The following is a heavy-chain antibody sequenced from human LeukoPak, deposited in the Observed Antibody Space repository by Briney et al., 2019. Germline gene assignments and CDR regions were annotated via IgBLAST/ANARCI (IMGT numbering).Heavy chain of an antibody. Sequence: SETLSLTCTVSGDSIGSYFWSWIRQPPGKGLEWIGYNSGSTNYNPSLKSRVTILLDRSKNQFSLKLSSVTAADTAIYYCARGRGYGGNYLRSFDIWGQGTMVTVSS. V-gene: IGHV4-59*08. CDR3: ARGRGYGGNYLRSFDI. CDR1: GDSIGSYF. CDR2: NSGST. J-gene: IGHJ3*02. D-gene: IGHD1-26*01.